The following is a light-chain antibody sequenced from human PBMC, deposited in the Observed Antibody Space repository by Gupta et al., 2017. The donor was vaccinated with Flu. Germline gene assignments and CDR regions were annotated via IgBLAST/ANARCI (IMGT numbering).Light chain of an antibody. V-gene: IGLV3-10*01. Sequence: SYELTQPPSVSVSPGQAARITCSGDALSKKWSYWYQQKSGQAPVLVIFEDSKRPSDIPERFAGYTSWTTGTLSIHTVHVDYEADDDEYYRDTSGNTFFVFGGGTKITVL. CDR1: ALSKKW. CDR2: EDS. J-gene: IGLJ2*01. CDR3: YYRDTSGNTFFV.